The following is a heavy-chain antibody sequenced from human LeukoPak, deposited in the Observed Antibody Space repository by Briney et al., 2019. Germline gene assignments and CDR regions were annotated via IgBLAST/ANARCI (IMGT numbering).Heavy chain of an antibody. CDR3: AKSMVSESSHWYFDL. J-gene: IGHJ2*01. CDR2: ISCDGGST. D-gene: IGHD3-10*01. Sequence: PGGSLRLSCAASGFTFDDYTMHWVRQAPGKGLEWVSLISCDGGSTYYADSVKGRFTISRDNSKNSLYLQMNSLRTEDTALYYCAKSMVSESSHWYFDLWGRGTLVTVSS. V-gene: IGHV3-43*01. CDR1: GFTFDDYT.